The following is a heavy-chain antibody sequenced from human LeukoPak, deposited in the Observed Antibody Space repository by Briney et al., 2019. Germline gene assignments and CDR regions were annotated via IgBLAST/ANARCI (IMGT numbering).Heavy chain of an antibody. V-gene: IGHV3-30*03. J-gene: IGHJ4*02. Sequence: PGGSLRLSCAVSGFTFSNFGMHWVGQAPGKGLEGVAVISYDGKNEYYADSVKGRFTISRDNAKNTLYLQMNSLRAEDTAVYYCATQMAVDYFDYWRQGTLVTVSS. CDR2: ISYDGKNE. CDR1: GFTFSNFG. CDR3: ATQMAVDYFDY. D-gene: IGHD5-24*01.